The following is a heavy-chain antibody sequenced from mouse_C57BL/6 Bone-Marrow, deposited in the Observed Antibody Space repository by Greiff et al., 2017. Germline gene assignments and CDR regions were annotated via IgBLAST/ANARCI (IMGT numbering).Heavy chain of an antibody. CDR3: TTLAHFDY. Sequence: EVKLMESGAELVRPGASVKLSCTASGFNIKDDYMHWVKQRPEQGLEWIGWLDPENGDTEYASKFQVKAPITADTTSNTAYLQLSSLTSEDTAVYYCTTLAHFDYWGQGTTLTVAS. V-gene: IGHV14-4*01. J-gene: IGHJ2*01. CDR1: GFNIKDDY. CDR2: LDPENGDT.